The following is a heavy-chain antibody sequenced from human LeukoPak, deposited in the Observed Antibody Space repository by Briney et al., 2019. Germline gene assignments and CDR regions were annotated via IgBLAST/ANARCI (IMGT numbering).Heavy chain of an antibody. V-gene: IGHV3-53*01. J-gene: IGHJ2*01. D-gene: IGHD6-25*01. Sequence: GGSLRLSCAASGFTVSSNCMSWVRQAPGKGLEWVSVICSGGSTSYADSVKGRFTISRDNSKNTLYLQMNSLRAEDTAVYYCARGPPWYFDLWGRGTLVTVSS. CDR2: ICSGGST. CDR1: GFTVSSNC. CDR3: ARGPPWYFDL.